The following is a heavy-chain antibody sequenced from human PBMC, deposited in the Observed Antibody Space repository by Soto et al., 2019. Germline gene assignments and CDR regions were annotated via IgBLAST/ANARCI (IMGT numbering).Heavy chain of an antibody. J-gene: IGHJ5*02. V-gene: IGHV1-24*01. Sequence: ASVKVSCKVSGYTLTELSMHWVRQAPGKGLEWMGGFDPEDGETVYAQKFQGRVTMTEDTSTDTAYMELSSLRSEDTAVYYCAICSGGSCYSSWFDPWGQGTLVTVSS. D-gene: IGHD2-15*01. CDR3: AICSGGSCYSSWFDP. CDR2: FDPEDGET. CDR1: GYTLTELS.